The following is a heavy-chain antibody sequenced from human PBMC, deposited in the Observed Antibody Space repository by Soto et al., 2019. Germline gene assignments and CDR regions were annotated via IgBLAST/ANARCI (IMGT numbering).Heavy chain of an antibody. J-gene: IGHJ6*02. CDR1: GGTFSSYA. CDR3: ARGPLPKAAADHYYYYGMDV. V-gene: IGHV1-69*12. Sequence: QVQLVQSGAEVKKPGSSVKVSCKASGGTFSSYAISWVRQAPGQGLEWMGGIIPIFGTANYAQKFQGRVTITADESTSTAYMELSSLRSEDTAVYYCARGPLPKAAADHYYYYGMDVWGQGTTVTVSS. CDR2: IIPIFGTA. D-gene: IGHD6-13*01.